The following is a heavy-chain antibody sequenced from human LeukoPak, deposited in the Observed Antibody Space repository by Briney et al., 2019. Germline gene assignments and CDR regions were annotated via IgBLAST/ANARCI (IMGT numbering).Heavy chain of an antibody. CDR2: IIVSGSRT. CDR3: SKDPNGDYIGAFDM. D-gene: IGHD4-17*01. Sequence: GGSLRLSCAASGLTFSNYAMTWVRQAPGKGLHWVPSIIVSGSRTYYAGSVKGRFTISRDNSKNTLYLQMNSLRAEDTALYYCSKDPNGDYIGAFDMWGPGTLVTVSS. J-gene: IGHJ3*02. CDR1: GLTFSNYA. V-gene: IGHV3-23*01.